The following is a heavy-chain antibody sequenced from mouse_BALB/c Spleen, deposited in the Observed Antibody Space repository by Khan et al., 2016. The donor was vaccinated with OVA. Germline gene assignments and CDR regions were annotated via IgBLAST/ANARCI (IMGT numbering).Heavy chain of an antibody. J-gene: IGHJ1*01. D-gene: IGHD2-3*01. CDR2: IAPANGNT. V-gene: IGHV14-3*02. Sequence: EVQLQESGAELVKPGASVKLSCTASGFTIKDSYIHWVKQSPEQGLEWIGRIAPANGNTEYDPKFQGKATITADTSSQTSYLKLRSLTSDVSAFYSGSHPSYDPRYIEFWGAGTTVTVSS. CDR3: SHPSYDPRYIEF. CDR1: GFTIKDSY.